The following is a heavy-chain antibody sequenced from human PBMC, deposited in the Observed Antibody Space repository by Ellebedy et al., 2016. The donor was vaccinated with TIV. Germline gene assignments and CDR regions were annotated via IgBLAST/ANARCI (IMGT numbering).Heavy chain of an antibody. CDR1: GFTFSSYA. CDR3: TKRGVGWAAFDI. J-gene: IGHJ3*02. Sequence: PGGSLRLSCAVSGFTFSSYAMNWVRQAPGKGLEWVSAISGSGDTTYYADSVKGRFTISRDNSKDTVHLQMNSLRAEDTAVYYCTKRGVGWAAFDIWGPGTMVTVSS. D-gene: IGHD6-19*01. V-gene: IGHV3-23*01. CDR2: ISGSGDTT.